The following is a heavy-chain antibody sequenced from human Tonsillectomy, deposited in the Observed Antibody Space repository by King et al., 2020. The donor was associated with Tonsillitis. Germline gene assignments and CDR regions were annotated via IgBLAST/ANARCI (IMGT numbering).Heavy chain of an antibody. CDR2: ISSNNGGT. J-gene: IGHJ6*02. V-gene: IGHV1-2*02. D-gene: IGHD3-9*01. Sequence: QLVQSGAEVKKPGASVKVSCKSSGYTFTRYYMHWVRQAPGQGLEWMGWISSNNGGTNYAQKFQGRVTMTRDTSISTTYMELSRLRSDDTAVYYCATDILTAPYGMDAWGQGTTVTVSS. CDR3: ATDILTAPYGMDA. CDR1: GYTFTRYY.